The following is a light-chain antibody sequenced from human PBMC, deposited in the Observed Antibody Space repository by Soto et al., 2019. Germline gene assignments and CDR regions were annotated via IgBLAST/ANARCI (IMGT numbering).Light chain of an antibody. V-gene: IGLV2-14*01. J-gene: IGLJ1*01. CDR2: DFV. CDR3: ISYTYSSTFV. Sequence: QSVLTQPASVSGSPGQSSSISYTVTISDVVVYEYVSFYQQHAVKAPKLMIYDFVSLASWFSSRFSVSNSGNTSSLTISGLRAGDEADYYCISYTYSSTFVFGTGTKVPVL. CDR1: ISDVVVYEY.